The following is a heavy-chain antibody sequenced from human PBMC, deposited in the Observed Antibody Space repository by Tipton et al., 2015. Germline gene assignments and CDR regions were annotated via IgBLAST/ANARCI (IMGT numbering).Heavy chain of an antibody. J-gene: IGHJ4*02. CDR2: LYFSGST. Sequence: TLSLTCTVSGGSISSSSYYWAWIRQPPGKGLEWIGSLYFSGSTYYNPSLKSRVTISIDRFENQFSLKLSSVTAADTAVYYCASPSLPHDRGDYYFQSWGQGSLVTVSS. D-gene: IGHD2-21*02. CDR3: ASPSLPHDRGDYYFQS. CDR1: GGSISSSSYY. V-gene: IGHV4-39*01.